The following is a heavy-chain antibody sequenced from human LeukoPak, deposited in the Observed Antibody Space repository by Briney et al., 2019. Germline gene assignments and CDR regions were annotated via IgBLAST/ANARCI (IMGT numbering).Heavy chain of an antibody. D-gene: IGHD3-10*02. Sequence: GGSLRLSCAASGFTFSSYSMNWVRQAPGKGLEWVSYISSSGSTIYYADSVKGRFTISRDNAKNSLYLQMNSLRAEDSAVYYCAELGITMIGGVWGKGTTVTISS. CDR2: ISSSGSTI. V-gene: IGHV3-48*04. CDR1: GFTFSSYS. CDR3: AELGITMIGGV. J-gene: IGHJ6*04.